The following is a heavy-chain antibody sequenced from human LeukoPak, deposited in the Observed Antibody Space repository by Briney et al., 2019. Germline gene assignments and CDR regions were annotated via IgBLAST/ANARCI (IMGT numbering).Heavy chain of an antibody. V-gene: IGHV3-48*01. Sequence: QAGGSLRLSCAASGFTFSSYNMNWVRQAPGKGLEWVSYISTSSSTIYYADSVKGRFTISRDNAKNSLYLQMNDLRAEDTAVYYCARVGSYGMGVWGQGTTVTVSS. CDR1: GFTFSSYN. D-gene: IGHD3-10*01. CDR3: ARVGSYGMGV. J-gene: IGHJ6*02. CDR2: ISTSSSTI.